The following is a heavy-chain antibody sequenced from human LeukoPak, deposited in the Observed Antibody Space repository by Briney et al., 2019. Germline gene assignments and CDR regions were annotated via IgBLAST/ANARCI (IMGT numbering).Heavy chain of an antibody. D-gene: IGHD3-10*01. CDR3: ARGLIRRGSGSYYQLSTPVDY. Sequence: RASVKVSCKASGYIFTSYNIYWVRQAPGQGLEWMGIINPSGGSTNYAQKFQGRVTMTRDTSTSTVYMELSSLRSEDTAVYYCARGLIRRGSGSYYQLSTPVDYWGQGTLVTVSS. CDR2: INPSGGST. CDR1: GYIFTSYN. J-gene: IGHJ4*02. V-gene: IGHV1-46*01.